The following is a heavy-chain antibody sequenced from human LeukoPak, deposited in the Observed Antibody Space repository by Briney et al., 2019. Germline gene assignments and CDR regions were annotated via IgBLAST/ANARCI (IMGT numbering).Heavy chain of an antibody. D-gene: IGHD6-6*01. CDR3: ATSMIQLVRFVDI. V-gene: IGHV1-3*01. CDR1: GYTFTSYA. Sequence: ASVKVSCKASGYTFTSYAMHWVRQAPGQRLEWMGWINAGNGNTKYSQKFQGRVTMTEDTSTDTAYMELSSLRSEDTAVYYCATSMIQLVRFVDIWGQGTMVTVSS. J-gene: IGHJ3*02. CDR2: INAGNGNT.